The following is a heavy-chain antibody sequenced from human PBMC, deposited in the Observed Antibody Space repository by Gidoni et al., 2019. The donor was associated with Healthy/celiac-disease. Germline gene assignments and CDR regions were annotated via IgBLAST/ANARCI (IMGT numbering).Heavy chain of an antibody. CDR2: IWYDGSNK. CDR1: GFTFSSYG. J-gene: IGHJ6*02. V-gene: IGHV3-33*01. Sequence: QVQLVESGGGVVQPGRSLRLSCAASGFTFSSYGMHWVRQAPGKGLGWVAVIWYDGSNKYYADSVKGRFTISRDNSKNTLYLQMNSLRAEDTAVYYCARDSTTYDNYYYYGMDVWGQGTTVTVSS. D-gene: IGHD3-3*01. CDR3: ARDSTTYDNYYYYGMDV.